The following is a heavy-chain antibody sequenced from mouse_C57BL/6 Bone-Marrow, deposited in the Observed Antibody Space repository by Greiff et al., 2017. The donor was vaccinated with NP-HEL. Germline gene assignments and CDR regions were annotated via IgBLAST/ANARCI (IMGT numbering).Heavy chain of an antibody. Sequence: VHLVESGPELVKPGASVKISCKASGYAFSSSWMNWVKQRPGKGLEWIGRIYPGDGDTNYNGKFKGKATLTADKSSSTAYMQLSSLTSEDSAVYFCARVPLLWLRDAMDYWGQGTSVTVSS. CDR2: IYPGDGDT. CDR3: ARVPLLWLRDAMDY. CDR1: GYAFSSSW. V-gene: IGHV1-82*01. D-gene: IGHD2-2*01. J-gene: IGHJ4*01.